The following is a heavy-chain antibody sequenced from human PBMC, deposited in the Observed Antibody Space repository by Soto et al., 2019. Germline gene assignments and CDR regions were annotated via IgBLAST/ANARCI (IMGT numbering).Heavy chain of an antibody. CDR3: AKGDPQQLPSYYFYYYGMDV. CDR2: ISGRGSNT. V-gene: IGHV3-23*01. J-gene: IGHJ6*02. CDR1: GFTFNDYA. D-gene: IGHD6-13*01. Sequence: PGGSMRLSCAASGFTFNDYAVNWVRQDPGKGLEWVSGISGRGSNTYYADSVKGRFAISRDNSKNTVSLQMNSLRAEDTAVYYCAKGDPQQLPSYYFYYYGMDVWGQGTTVTVSS.